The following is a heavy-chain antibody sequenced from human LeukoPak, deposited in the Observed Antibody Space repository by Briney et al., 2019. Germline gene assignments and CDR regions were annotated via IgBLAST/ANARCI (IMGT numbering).Heavy chain of an antibody. CDR2: IKQDGSEK. Sequence: PGGSLRRSCAASGFTFSSYWMSWVRKAPGKGLEWVANIKQDGSEKYYVDSVKGRFTISRDNAKNSLYLQMNSLRAEDTAVYYCARDNPGLLAFDLWGRGTLVTVSS. CDR1: GFTFSSYW. J-gene: IGHJ2*01. V-gene: IGHV3-7*01. D-gene: IGHD1-14*01. CDR3: ARDNPGLLAFDL.